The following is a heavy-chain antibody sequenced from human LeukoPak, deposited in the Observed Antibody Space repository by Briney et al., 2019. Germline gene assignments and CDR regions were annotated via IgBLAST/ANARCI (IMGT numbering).Heavy chain of an antibody. J-gene: IGHJ4*02. CDR2: ISAYNGNT. D-gene: IGHD3-3*01. CDR3: ARGNDYDFWSGYYFD. CDR1: GYTFTGYG. V-gene: IGHV1-18*01. Sequence: ASVKVSCKASGYTFTGYGISWVRQAPGQGLEWMGWISAYNGNTNYAQKLQGRVTMTTDTSTSTAYMELRSLRSDDTAVYYCARGNDYDFWSGYYFDWGQGTLVTVSS.